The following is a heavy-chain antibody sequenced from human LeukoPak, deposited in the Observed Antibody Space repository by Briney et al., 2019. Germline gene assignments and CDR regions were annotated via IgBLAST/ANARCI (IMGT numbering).Heavy chain of an antibody. Sequence: PGRSLRLSCAASGFTFSSCAMHWVRQAPGKGLEWVAVISYDGSNKYYADSVKGRFTISRDNSKNTLYLQMNSLRAEDTAVYYCAREGSHYDSSGYYLWYFDYWGQGTLVTVSS. CDR1: GFTFSSCA. J-gene: IGHJ4*02. CDR2: ISYDGSNK. V-gene: IGHV3-30-3*01. CDR3: AREGSHYDSSGYYLWYFDY. D-gene: IGHD3-22*01.